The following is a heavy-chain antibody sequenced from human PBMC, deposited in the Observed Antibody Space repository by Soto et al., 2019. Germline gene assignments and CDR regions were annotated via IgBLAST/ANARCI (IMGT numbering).Heavy chain of an antibody. Sequence: GGSLRLSCAASGFTFSNAWMRWVRQAPGKGLEWVGRIKSKTDGGTTDYAAPVKGRFTISRDDSKNTLYLQMNSLKTEDTAVYSRNTLVAVAAIGGMDVWGQGTTVTVSS. CDR3: NTLVAVAAIGGMDV. CDR2: IKSKTDGGTT. D-gene: IGHD2-15*01. V-gene: IGHV3-15*01. CDR1: GFTFSNAW. J-gene: IGHJ6*02.